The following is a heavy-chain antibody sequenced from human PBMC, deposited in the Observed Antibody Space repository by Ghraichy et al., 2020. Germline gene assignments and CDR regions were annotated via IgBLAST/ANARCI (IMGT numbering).Heavy chain of an antibody. CDR2: INPNSGGT. CDR3: ARSPAEHYVWGSYRFSGAFDI. Sequence: ASVKVSCKASGYTFTGYYMHWVRQAPGQGLEWMGWINPNSGGTNYAQKFQGWVTMTRDTSISTAYMELSRLRSDDTAVYYCARSPAEHYVWGSYRFSGAFDIWGQGTMVTVSS. V-gene: IGHV1-2*04. J-gene: IGHJ3*02. CDR1: GYTFTGYY. D-gene: IGHD3-16*02.